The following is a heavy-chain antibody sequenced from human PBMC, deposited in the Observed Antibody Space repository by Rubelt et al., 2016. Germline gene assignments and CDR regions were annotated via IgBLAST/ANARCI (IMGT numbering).Heavy chain of an antibody. D-gene: IGHD3-3*01. CDR1: GYTFTSYD. CDR3: ARMVNDFWSGYHNWFDP. J-gene: IGHJ5*02. Sequence: QVQLVQSGAEVKKPGASVKVSCKASGYTFTSYDINWVRQATGQGLEWMGWMNPNSGNTGYAQKLQGRVTMTRDTSISTAYMELSSLRSEDTAVYYCARMVNDFWSGYHNWFDPWGQGTLVTVSS. V-gene: IGHV1-8*01. CDR2: MNPNSGNT.